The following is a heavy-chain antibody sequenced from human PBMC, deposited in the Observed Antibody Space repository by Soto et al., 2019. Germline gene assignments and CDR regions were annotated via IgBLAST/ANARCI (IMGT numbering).Heavy chain of an antibody. V-gene: IGHV3-23*01. CDR1: GFTLSMSA. Sequence: EVQLMESGGGLVQPGGSLRLSCASSGFTLSMSAVNWVRQAPGKGLEWVSYISDGGHNTYYADSVKGRFTISRDDLEGTLYLQMNSLRAEDTALYYCVREYYGSGVIWGQGTLVTVSS. D-gene: IGHD3-10*01. CDR3: VREYYGSGVI. J-gene: IGHJ4*02. CDR2: ISDGGHNT.